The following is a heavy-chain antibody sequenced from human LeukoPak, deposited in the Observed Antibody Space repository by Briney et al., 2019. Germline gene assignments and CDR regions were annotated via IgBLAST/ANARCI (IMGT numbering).Heavy chain of an antibody. CDR1: GGSISSYY. V-gene: IGHV4-4*07. D-gene: IGHD2-2*01. CDR2: IYTSGST. CDR3: ARDPARFYMDV. J-gene: IGHJ6*03. Sequence: SETLSLTCTVSGGSISSYYWSWIRQPAGKGLGWIGRIYTSGSTNYNPSLMSRVTMSVDTSKNQFSLKLSSVTAADTAVYYCARDPARFYMDVWGKGTTVTVSS.